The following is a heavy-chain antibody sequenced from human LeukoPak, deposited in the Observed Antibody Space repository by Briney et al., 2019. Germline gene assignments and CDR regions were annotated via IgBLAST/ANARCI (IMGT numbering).Heavy chain of an antibody. Sequence: GGSLTLSPSASGSPFSSYALQSLRPPPATLLEYLSSFSFTWGNPYHPDSLNATFPISRDNSRNTLDLEISSLRADDTAVYYCVKVSGSYAYFDYWGQGTLVTVSS. D-gene: IGHD1-26*01. CDR1: GSPFSSYA. CDR3: VKVSGSYAYFDY. J-gene: IGHJ4*02. V-gene: IGHV3-64D*09. CDR2: FSFTWGNP.